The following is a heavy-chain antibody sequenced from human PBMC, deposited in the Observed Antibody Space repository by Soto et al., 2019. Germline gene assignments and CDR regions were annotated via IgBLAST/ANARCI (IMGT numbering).Heavy chain of an antibody. CDR2: IKQDGSQN. Sequence: GGSLRLSCAASGFTFSNYWMSWVRQAPGKGLEWVANIKQDGSQNYYADSVKGRFTISRDNSKNTLYLQMNSLRAEDTAVYYCAKRPTLDYYYYGMDVWGQGTTVTVSS. J-gene: IGHJ6*02. V-gene: IGHV3-7*03. CDR1: GFTFSNYW. D-gene: IGHD1-1*01. CDR3: AKRPTLDYYYYGMDV.